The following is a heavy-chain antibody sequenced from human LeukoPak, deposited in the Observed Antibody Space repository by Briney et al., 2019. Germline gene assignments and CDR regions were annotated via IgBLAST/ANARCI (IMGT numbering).Heavy chain of an antibody. CDR3: ARSILASPFYFDY. CDR2: ISSSSSFI. D-gene: IGHD1-26*01. J-gene: IGHJ4*02. CDR1: GFTFSSYA. V-gene: IGHV3-21*01. Sequence: AGGSLRLFCAASGFTFSSYAMNWVRQAPGGGLEWVSSISSSSSFIYYADSGKGRFTISRDSAKKSLYLQMNSLRAEDTAVYFCARSILASPFYFDYWGQGTLVTVSS.